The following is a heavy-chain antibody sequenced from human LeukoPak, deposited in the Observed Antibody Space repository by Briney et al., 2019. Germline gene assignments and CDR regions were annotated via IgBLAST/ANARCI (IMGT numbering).Heavy chain of an antibody. CDR3: ARDEGYSYGPGSFDY. V-gene: IGHV1-18*04. CDR1: GYTFTSYY. J-gene: IGHJ4*02. D-gene: IGHD5-18*01. CDR2: ISAYNGNT. Sequence: ASVKVSCKASGYTFTSYYMHWVRQAPGQGLEWMVWISAYNGNTNYAQKLQGRVTMTTDTSTSTAYMELRSLRSDDTAVYYCARDEGYSYGPGSFDYWGQGTLVTVSS.